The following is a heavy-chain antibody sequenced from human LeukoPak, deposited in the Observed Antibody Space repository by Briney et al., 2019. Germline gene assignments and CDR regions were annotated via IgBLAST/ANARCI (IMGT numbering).Heavy chain of an antibody. J-gene: IGHJ4*02. V-gene: IGHV3-23*01. CDR2: ISGSGGST. Sequence: GGTLRLSCAASGFTFTSFGMSWVRQAPGKGLEWVSTISGSGGSTYYADSVKGRFTISRDNSKNTLYLQMNTLRAEDTAVYYCATLYSDYGDYWGQGTLVTVSS. CDR1: GFTFTSFG. D-gene: IGHD4/OR15-4a*01. CDR3: ATLYSDYGDY.